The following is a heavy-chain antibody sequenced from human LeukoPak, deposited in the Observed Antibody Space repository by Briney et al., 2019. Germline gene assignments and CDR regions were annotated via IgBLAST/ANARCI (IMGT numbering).Heavy chain of an antibody. Sequence: GGSLRLSCAASGFTFSRYWMHWVRQAPGKGLEWVSYISSSSSYTNYADSVKGRFTISRDNAKNSLYLQMNSLRAEDTAVYYCARVRKYSSGWYDAFDIWGQGTMVTVSS. V-gene: IGHV3-21*05. D-gene: IGHD6-19*01. J-gene: IGHJ3*02. CDR1: GFTFSRYW. CDR3: ARVRKYSSGWYDAFDI. CDR2: ISSSSSYT.